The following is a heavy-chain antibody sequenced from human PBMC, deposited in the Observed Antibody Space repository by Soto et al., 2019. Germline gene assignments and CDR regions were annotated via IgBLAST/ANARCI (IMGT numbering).Heavy chain of an antibody. J-gene: IGHJ4*02. CDR1: GFTFSSYA. CDR2: ISGSGGST. D-gene: IGHD3-22*01. Sequence: EVQLLESGGGLVQPGGSLRLSCAASGFTFSSYAMSWVRQAPGKGLEWVSAISGSGGSTYYADSVKGRFTISRDNSKNTLYLQMNSLRAEDTAVYYCAKGRVDDSSGYYYASFDYWGQGTLVTVSS. CDR3: AKGRVDDSSGYYYASFDY. V-gene: IGHV3-23*01.